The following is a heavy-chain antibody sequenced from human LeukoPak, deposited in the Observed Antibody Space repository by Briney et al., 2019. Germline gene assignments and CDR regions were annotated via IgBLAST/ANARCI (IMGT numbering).Heavy chain of an antibody. CDR2: IIPIFGTA. Sequence: SVKVSCKASGGTFGSYAISWVRQAPGQGLEWMGGIIPIFGTANYAQKFQGRVTITADESTSTAYMELSSLRSEDTAVYYCARYGDSALYFDYWGQGTLVTVSS. J-gene: IGHJ4*02. CDR1: GGTFGSYA. CDR3: ARYGDSALYFDY. V-gene: IGHV1-69*13. D-gene: IGHD4-17*01.